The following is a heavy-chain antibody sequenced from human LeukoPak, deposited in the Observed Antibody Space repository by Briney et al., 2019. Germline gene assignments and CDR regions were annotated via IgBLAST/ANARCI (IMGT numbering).Heavy chain of an antibody. Sequence: PSETLSLTCAVYGGSFSGYYWSWIRPPPGKGLEWIGEINHSGSTNYNPSLKSRVTISVDTSKNHFSLKLSSVTAADTAVYYCARGQDIVVVPAAPRGRVNYYYGMDVWGQGTTVTVSS. J-gene: IGHJ6*02. CDR1: GGSFSGYY. CDR3: ARGQDIVVVPAAPRGRVNYYYGMDV. CDR2: INHSGST. V-gene: IGHV4-34*01. D-gene: IGHD2-2*01.